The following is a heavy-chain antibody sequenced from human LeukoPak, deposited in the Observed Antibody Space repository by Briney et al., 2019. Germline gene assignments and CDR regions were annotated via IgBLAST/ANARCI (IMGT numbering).Heavy chain of an antibody. D-gene: IGHD6-13*01. CDR1: GGSFSGYY. Sequence: SETLSLTCAVYGGSFSGYYWSWIRQPPGKGLEWIGEINHSGSTNYNPSPKSRVTISVDTSKNQFSLKLGSVTAADTAVYYCARQFSSSWVNWFDPWGQGTLVTVSS. CDR3: ARQFSSSWVNWFDP. CDR2: INHSGST. V-gene: IGHV4-34*01. J-gene: IGHJ5*02.